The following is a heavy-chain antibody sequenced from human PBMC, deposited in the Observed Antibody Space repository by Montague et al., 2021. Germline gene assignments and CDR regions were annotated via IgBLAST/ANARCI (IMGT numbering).Heavy chain of an antibody. V-gene: IGHV3-9*01. Sequence: SLRLSCAASGFNFDNYAMHWVRQVPGKGLEWVPGIKWNSGLIGYADSVKGRFTISRDNMKNSLYLQMNSLRAEDTAFYYCARRDSFDIWGQGTMVTVSS. CDR3: ARRDSFDI. CDR1: GFNFDNYA. J-gene: IGHJ3*02. CDR2: IKWNSGLI.